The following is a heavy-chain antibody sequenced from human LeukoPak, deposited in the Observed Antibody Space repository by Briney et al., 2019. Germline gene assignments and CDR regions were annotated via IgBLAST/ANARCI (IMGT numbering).Heavy chain of an antibody. CDR3: ARGTGVVVVAATFRYYFDY. D-gene: IGHD2-15*01. CDR2: IYYSGST. V-gene: IGHV4-59*01. Sequence: SETLSLTCTVSGGSISSYYWSWIRQPPGKGLEWIGYIYYSGSTNYNPSLKSRVTISVDTSKNQFSLKLSSVTAADTAVYYCARGTGVVVVAATFRYYFDYWGQGTLVTVSS. J-gene: IGHJ4*02. CDR1: GGSISSYY.